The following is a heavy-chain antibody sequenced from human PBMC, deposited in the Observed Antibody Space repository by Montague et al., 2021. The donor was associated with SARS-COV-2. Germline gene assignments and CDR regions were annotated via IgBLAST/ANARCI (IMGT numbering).Heavy chain of an antibody. CDR3: AREIYTGASYYY. V-gene: IGHV3-11*01. J-gene: IGHJ4*02. CDR1: GFTFSDYY. Sequence: SLRLSCAASGFTFSDYYMAWIRQAPGKGLEWIADINKGGYGTHYADSLRGRFTISRDNAKNSLYPQMNSLRDEDTAVYFCAREIYTGASYYYWGQGALVTVSS. CDR2: INKGGYGT. D-gene: IGHD7-27*01.